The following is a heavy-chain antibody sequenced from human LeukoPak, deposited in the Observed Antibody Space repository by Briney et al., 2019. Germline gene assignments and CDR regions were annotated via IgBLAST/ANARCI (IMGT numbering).Heavy chain of an antibody. CDR2: IYYSGST. Sequence: SETLSLTCTVSGGSISSSSYYWGWIRQPPGKGLEWIGSIYYSGSTYYNPSLKSRVTISVDTSKNQFSLKLSSVTAADTAVYYCARHLKWELSNFHYWGQGTLVTVSS. D-gene: IGHD1-26*01. CDR1: GGSISSSSYY. CDR3: ARHLKWELSNFHY. J-gene: IGHJ4*02. V-gene: IGHV4-39*01.